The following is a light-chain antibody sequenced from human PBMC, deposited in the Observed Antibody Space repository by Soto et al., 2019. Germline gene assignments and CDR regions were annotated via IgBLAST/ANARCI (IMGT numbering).Light chain of an antibody. CDR3: MQSSHLRT. CDR1: EILLHSNGNTY. Sequence: VDLPTSPLSSPVNIGPPASFSIRSGEILLHSNGNTYLSWLHQRPGQPPRLLIYQVSKRFSGVPDRFRGSGAGTNFTLTISRVEAEDAGFYFCMQSSHLRTFGQGTKVDI. J-gene: IGKJ1*01. CDR2: QVS. V-gene: IGKV2-24*01.